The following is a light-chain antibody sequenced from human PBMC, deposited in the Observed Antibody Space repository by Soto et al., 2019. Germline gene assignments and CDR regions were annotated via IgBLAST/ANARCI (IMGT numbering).Light chain of an antibody. Sequence: DIQMTQSPSSLSASVGDRVTITCRASQDISNFLAWYQQKPGKVPKLLIYAASTLQSGVPSRFSGSGSGTDFTLTISSLQPEDVATDYCQEYNSGPITFGKGTRLEIK. CDR2: AAS. J-gene: IGKJ5*01. CDR1: QDISNF. CDR3: QEYNSGPIT. V-gene: IGKV1-27*01.